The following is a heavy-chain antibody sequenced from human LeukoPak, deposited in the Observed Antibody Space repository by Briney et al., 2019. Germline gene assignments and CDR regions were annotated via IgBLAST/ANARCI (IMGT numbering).Heavy chain of an antibody. J-gene: IGHJ5*02. D-gene: IGHD4-23*01. V-gene: IGHV1-69*04. CDR3: ARTPGGNSRAWFDP. Sequence: SVKVSCKASGGTFSSYAISWVLQAPGQGLEWMGRIIPILGIANYAQKFQGRVTITADKSTSTAYMELSSLRSEDAAVYYCARTPGGNSRAWFDPWGQGTLVTVSS. CDR1: GGTFSSYA. CDR2: IIPILGIA.